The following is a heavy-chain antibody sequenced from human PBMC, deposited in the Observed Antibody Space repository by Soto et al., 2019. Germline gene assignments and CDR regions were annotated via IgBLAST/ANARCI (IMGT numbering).Heavy chain of an antibody. CDR2: IYYSGST. CDR3: ASSFYGAGSYCLDY. Sequence: QVQLQESGPGQVKASQTLSLTCTVSGVSMSSGGYYWSWIRQHPGKGPEWLGYIYYSGSTYYNPSLKSRVIISVDTSKNQFSLKLSSVTAADTAVYYCASSFYGAGSYCLDYWGQGTLVTVSS. D-gene: IGHD3-10*01. CDR1: GVSMSSGGYY. V-gene: IGHV4-31*03. J-gene: IGHJ4*02.